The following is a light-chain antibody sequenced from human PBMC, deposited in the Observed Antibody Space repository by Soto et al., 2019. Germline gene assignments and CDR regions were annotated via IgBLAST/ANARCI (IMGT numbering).Light chain of an antibody. CDR1: QTISTW. CDR2: DAS. Sequence: DIQVTQSPPTLSASVGDRVTITCRASQTISTWMAWYQQKPGKAPKLLVYDASTLQSGVASRFSGSGSGTEFTLIISRLQPDDSATYYCQQYTNTNNPWMFGQGTKVDIK. V-gene: IGKV1-5*01. CDR3: QQYTNTNNPWM. J-gene: IGKJ1*01.